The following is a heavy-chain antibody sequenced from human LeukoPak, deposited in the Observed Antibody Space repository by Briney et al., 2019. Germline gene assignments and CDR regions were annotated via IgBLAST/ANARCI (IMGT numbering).Heavy chain of an antibody. V-gene: IGHV4-4*07. J-gene: IGHJ4*02. D-gene: IGHD5-18*01. CDR1: GGSFSTYY. Sequence: SETLSLTCTVSGGSFSTYYWSWIRQPAGKGLEWIGHIYTSGTTNYNPSLKSRVTMSIDTSKNQFSLKLSSVTAADTAVYYCARGQKYRNGYTVTELGSGYFDYWGQGTLVTVSS. CDR3: ARGQKYRNGYTVTELGSGYFDY. CDR2: IYTSGTT.